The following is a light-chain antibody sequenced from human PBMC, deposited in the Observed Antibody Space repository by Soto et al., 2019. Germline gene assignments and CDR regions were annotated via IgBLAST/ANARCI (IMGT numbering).Light chain of an antibody. CDR1: QSISSW. CDR3: QQYNSYSRT. CDR2: DAS. J-gene: IGKJ1*01. Sequence: DIQMTQSPSTLSASVGDKVTITCRASQSISSWLAWYQQKPGKAPKLLIFDASSLESGVPPRFSGSGSGTEFTLTLSSLQPDDFAIYYCQQYNSYSRTFGQGTKVEIK. V-gene: IGKV1-5*01.